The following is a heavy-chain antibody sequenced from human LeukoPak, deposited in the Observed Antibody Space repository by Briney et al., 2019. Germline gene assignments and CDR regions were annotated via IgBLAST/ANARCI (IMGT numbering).Heavy chain of an antibody. V-gene: IGHV4-59*01. CDR1: GGSISNYY. CDR3: AGGGDSGGYYYPMFNY. J-gene: IGHJ4*02. Sequence: PSETLSLTCTVSGGSISNYYWSWIRQPPGKGLEWIGYIYYTGSTYYNLSLKSRVTISVDTSKNQFSLKLSSLTAADTAVYYCAGGGDSGGYYYPMFNYWGQGTLVTVSS. CDR2: IYYTGST. D-gene: IGHD3-22*01.